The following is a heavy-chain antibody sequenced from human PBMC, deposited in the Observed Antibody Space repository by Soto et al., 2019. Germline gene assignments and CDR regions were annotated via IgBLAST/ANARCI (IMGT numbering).Heavy chain of an antibody. D-gene: IGHD6-19*01. Sequence: EVQLVESGGGLVQPGGSLRLSCAASGFTFSNYAMDWVRQAPGKVLEYVSGISSNGVGTYYANSVKDRFNISRDNSKNTLYLQMGSLRAEDMAVYYCARREQSDYYYMDVWGKGTSVTVSS. CDR1: GFTFSNYA. CDR3: ARREQSDYYYMDV. J-gene: IGHJ6*03. CDR2: ISSNGVGT. V-gene: IGHV3-64*01.